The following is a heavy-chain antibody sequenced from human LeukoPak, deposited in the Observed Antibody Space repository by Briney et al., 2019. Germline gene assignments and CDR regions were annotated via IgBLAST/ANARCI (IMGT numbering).Heavy chain of an antibody. J-gene: IGHJ3*02. CDR3: AKDGIAAAGDAFDI. V-gene: IGHV3-23*01. D-gene: IGHD6-13*01. Sequence: GGSLRLSXAASGFTFSNYAMSWVRQAPGKGLEWVSAISGGGGTTYYADSVKGRFTISRDNSKNILYLQMNSLRAEDTAVYYCAKDGIAAAGDAFDIWGQGTMVTVSS. CDR1: GFTFSNYA. CDR2: ISGGGGTT.